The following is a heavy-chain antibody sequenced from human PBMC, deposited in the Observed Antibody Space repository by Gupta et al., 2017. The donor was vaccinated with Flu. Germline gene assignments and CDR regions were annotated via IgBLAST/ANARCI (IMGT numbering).Heavy chain of an antibody. CDR2: IRRKVYGGTT. V-gene: IGHV3-49*04. D-gene: IGHD3-3*01. CDR1: GFTFGDYP. J-gene: IGHJ4*02. Sequence: EVQLVESGGGLVQPGRSLRLSCTASGFTFGDYPMSWVRQAPGKGLEWVGFIRRKVYGGTTEYAASVRGRFTISRDDSKSIAYLQMNSLKTEDTAVYYCTRDSEDFWSGYYPDYWGLGTLVTVSS. CDR3: TRDSEDFWSGYYPDY.